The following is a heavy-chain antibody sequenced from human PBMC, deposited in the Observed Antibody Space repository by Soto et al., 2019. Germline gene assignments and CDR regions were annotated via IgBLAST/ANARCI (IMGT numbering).Heavy chain of an antibody. CDR2: ISRTSNTI. V-gene: IGHV3-48*02. CDR1: ACSFSSES. CDR3: ARGTYYPGDNGYYYLDS. J-gene: IGHJ4*02. Sequence: GVSLRFSCAACACSFSSESVIWLRQAPGKCLEWISLISRTSNTIYYVGSVKGRFTTSRDNGKNLLYLQMNDLRDEDTAVYYCARGTYYPGDNGYYYLDSWGKGTLGTFSS. D-gene: IGHD3-3*01.